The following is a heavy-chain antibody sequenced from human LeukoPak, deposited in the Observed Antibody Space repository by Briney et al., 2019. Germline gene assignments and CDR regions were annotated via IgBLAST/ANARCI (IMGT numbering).Heavy chain of an antibody. J-gene: IGHJ4*02. D-gene: IGHD3-9*01. Sequence: GGSLRLSCAASGFPLSSYEMKWVRQAPGKGLEWVSYISSCGSTIYYADCVKGRFTISRDNAKNSLYLQMNSLRAEDTAVYYCARGGILGGFDYWGQGTLVTVSS. CDR3: ARGGILGGFDY. CDR1: GFPLSSYE. V-gene: IGHV3-48*03. CDR2: ISSCGSTI.